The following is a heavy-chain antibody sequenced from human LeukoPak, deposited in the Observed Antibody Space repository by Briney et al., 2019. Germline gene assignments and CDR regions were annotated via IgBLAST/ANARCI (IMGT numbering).Heavy chain of an antibody. CDR1: GYSISSGYY. V-gene: IGHV4-38-2*02. D-gene: IGHD5-24*01. Sequence: SETLSLTCSVSGYSISSGYYWGWIRQPPGKGLEWIGTIHHSGSTYYNPSLKSRVTISVDTSKNQFSLKLSSVTAADTAVYYCARATRDGYNFYFDYWGQGTLVTVSS. CDR3: ARATRDGYNFYFDY. J-gene: IGHJ4*02. CDR2: IHHSGST.